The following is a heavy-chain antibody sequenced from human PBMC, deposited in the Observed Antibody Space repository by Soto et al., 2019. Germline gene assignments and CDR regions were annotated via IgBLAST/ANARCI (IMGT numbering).Heavy chain of an antibody. Sequence: SETLSLTCTVSGGSISSYYWSWIRQPPGKGLEWIGYIYYSGSTNYNPSLKSRVTISVDTSKNQFSLKLNSVTAADTAVYYCARGAIYDNLSGFEPPPYDYWGQGALVTVSS. CDR3: ARGAIYDNLSGFEPPPYDY. V-gene: IGHV4-59*01. CDR2: IYYSGST. J-gene: IGHJ4*02. D-gene: IGHD3-9*01. CDR1: GGSISSYY.